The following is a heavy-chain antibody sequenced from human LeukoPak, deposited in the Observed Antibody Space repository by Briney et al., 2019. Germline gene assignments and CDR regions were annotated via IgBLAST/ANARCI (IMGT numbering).Heavy chain of an antibody. CDR1: GYTFTGCY. J-gene: IGHJ4*02. CDR3: ARDLVGATTFDY. D-gene: IGHD1-26*01. CDR2: INPNSGST. Sequence: ASVKVSCKASGYTFTGCYMHWVRQAPGQGLEWMGWINPNSGSTNYAQKFQGRVTMTRDTSISTAYVELSRLRSDDTAVYYCARDLVGATTFDYWGEETLVTVSS. V-gene: IGHV1-2*02.